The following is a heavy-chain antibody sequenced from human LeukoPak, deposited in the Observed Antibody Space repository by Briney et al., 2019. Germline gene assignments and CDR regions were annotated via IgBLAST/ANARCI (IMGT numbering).Heavy chain of an antibody. CDR1: GLTFSSYA. CDR3: AKSGNAAMALDY. Sequence: GGSLRLSCAASGLTFSSYAMSWVRQAPGKGLEWVSAISGSGGSTYYADSVKGRFTISRDNSKNTLYLQMNSLRAEDTAVYYCAKSGNAAMALDYWGQGTLVTVSS. V-gene: IGHV3-23*01. CDR2: ISGSGGST. J-gene: IGHJ4*02. D-gene: IGHD5-18*01.